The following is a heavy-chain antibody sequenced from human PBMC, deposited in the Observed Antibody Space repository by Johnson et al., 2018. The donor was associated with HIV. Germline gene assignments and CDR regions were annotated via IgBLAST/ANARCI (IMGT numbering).Heavy chain of an antibody. CDR3: ARDRMRTAIGAFDI. J-gene: IGHJ3*02. CDR2: IKQDGSEK. CDR1: GFTFSSYW. V-gene: IGHV3-7*03. Sequence: VQLVESGGGLVQPGGSLRLSCAASGFTFSSYWMSWVRQAPGKGLEWVANIKQDGSEKYYVDSVKGRFTISRDNAKNSLYLKMNSLRAEDMARYYCARDRMRTAIGAFDIWGQGTMVTVSS. D-gene: IGHD1-1*01.